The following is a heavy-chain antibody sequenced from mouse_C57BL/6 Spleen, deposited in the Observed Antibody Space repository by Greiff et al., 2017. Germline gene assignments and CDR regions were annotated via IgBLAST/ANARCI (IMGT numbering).Heavy chain of an antibody. J-gene: IGHJ2*01. Sequence: VQLQQPGAELVMPGASVKLSCKASGYTFTSYWMHWVKQRPGQGLEWIGEIDPSDSYTNYNQKFKGKSTLTVDKSSSTAYMQLSSLTSEDPAVYSCARLGAVVAHFYYWGQGTPLPVSS. CDR1: GYTFTSYW. D-gene: IGHD1-1*01. CDR3: ARLGAVVAHFYY. CDR2: IDPSDSYT. V-gene: IGHV1-69*01.